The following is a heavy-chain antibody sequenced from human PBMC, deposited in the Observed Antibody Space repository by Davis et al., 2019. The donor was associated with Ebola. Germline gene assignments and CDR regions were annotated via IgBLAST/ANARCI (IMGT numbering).Heavy chain of an antibody. CDR3: ARVLQQVVRLDS. J-gene: IGHJ5*01. V-gene: IGHV4-34*01. Sequence: MPSETLSLTCAVYGGSFSGYYWSWIRQPPGKGLEWIGEINHSGSTNYNPSLKSRVTISVDTSKNQFSLKLSSVTAADTAVYYCARVLQQVVRLDSWGQGTLVIVSS. CDR1: GGSFSGYY. D-gene: IGHD6-6*01. CDR2: INHSGST.